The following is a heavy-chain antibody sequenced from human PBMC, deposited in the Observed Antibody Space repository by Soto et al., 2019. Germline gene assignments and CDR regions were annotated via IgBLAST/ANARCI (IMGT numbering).Heavy chain of an antibody. Sequence: ASVKVSCKASGYTFTSYDINWVRQATGQGLEWMGWMNPNSGNTGYAQKFQGRVTMTRNTSISTAYMELSSLRSEDTAVYYCAGGGYSSSWYQTYYYYGMGVWGQGTTVTVSS. CDR1: GYTFTSYD. J-gene: IGHJ6*02. D-gene: IGHD6-13*01. CDR3: AGGGYSSSWYQTYYYYGMGV. V-gene: IGHV1-8*01. CDR2: MNPNSGNT.